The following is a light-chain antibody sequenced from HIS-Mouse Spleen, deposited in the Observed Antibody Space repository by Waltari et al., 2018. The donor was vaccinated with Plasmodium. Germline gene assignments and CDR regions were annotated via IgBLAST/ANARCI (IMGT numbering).Light chain of an antibody. CDR1: QDISNY. V-gene: IGKV1-33*01. CDR3: QQYDNLPPLFT. Sequence: DIQMNQSPYSLSASVGDRVTITCQASQDISNYLNWYQQKPGKAPKLLIYDASNLETGVPSRFSGSGSGTDFTFTISSLQPEDIATYYCQQYDNLPPLFTFGPGTKVDIK. J-gene: IGKJ3*01. CDR2: DAS.